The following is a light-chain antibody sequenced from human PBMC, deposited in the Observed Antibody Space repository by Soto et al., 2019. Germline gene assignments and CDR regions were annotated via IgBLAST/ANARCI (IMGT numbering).Light chain of an antibody. CDR3: LHYYNVPRT. J-gene: IGKJ2*01. V-gene: IGKV4-1*01. CDR1: QSLFMSSTNKNY. Sequence: DIVMTQSPDSLAEFLGERATINCKYSQSLFMSSTNKNYLAWFQQKPGQPPKLLIYWASARESGVPDRFSGSGSGTDFTLTISSLQAEDVAIYYCLHYYNVPRTFGQGTKVEIK. CDR2: WAS.